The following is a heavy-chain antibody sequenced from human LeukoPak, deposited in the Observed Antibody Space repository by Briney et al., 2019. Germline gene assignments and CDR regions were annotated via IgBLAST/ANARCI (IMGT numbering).Heavy chain of an antibody. CDR1: GFTFTHFW. CDR3: ARDSGYSSSSGFHY. Sequence: GGSLRLSCVASGFTFTHFWMSWVRQAPRKGLEWVANIKQDGSDKYYVDSVKGRFTISRDNAKNSLYLQMNSLRAEDTALFYCARDSGYSSSSGFHYWGQGTLVTVSS. D-gene: IGHD6-6*01. J-gene: IGHJ4*02. V-gene: IGHV3-7*01. CDR2: IKQDGSDK.